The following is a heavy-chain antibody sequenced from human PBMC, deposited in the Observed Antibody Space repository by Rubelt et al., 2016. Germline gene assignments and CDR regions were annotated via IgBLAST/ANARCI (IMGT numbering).Heavy chain of an antibody. CDR1: GFSFSSYW. J-gene: IGHJ4*02. CDR3: WHYYGSSGYLGVSH. D-gene: IGHD3-22*01. CDR2: INSDGSGA. V-gene: IGHV3-74*02. Sequence: EVQLLESGGGLLQPGGSLRLSCAASGFSFSSYWMHWVRQAPGKGLVWVSRINSDGSGASYADSVKGRFPISSENAKSMVYLQKNSLRAEVTAVYYCWHYYGSSGYLGVSHWGQGTLVTVSS.